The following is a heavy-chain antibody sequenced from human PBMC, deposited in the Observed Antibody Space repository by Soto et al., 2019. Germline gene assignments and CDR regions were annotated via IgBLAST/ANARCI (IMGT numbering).Heavy chain of an antibody. V-gene: IGHV4-38-2*01. J-gene: IGHJ6*02. CDR1: GYYISSGYY. CDR2: IYHSGST. Sequence: SITCAVSGYYISSGYYWGWIRQPPGKGLEWIGSIYHSGSTYYNPSLKSRVTISVDTSKNQFSLKLSSVTAADTAVYYCARGGYSYGRYYYYYYGMDVWGQGTTVTVSS. CDR3: ARGGYSYGRYYYYYYGMDV. D-gene: IGHD5-18*01.